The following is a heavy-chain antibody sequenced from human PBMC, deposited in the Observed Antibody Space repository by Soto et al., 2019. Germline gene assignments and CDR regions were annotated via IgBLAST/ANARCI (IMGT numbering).Heavy chain of an antibody. V-gene: IGHV4-34*01. CDR2: INHGGSA. CDR3: ARYSSSWSKYVQH. Sequence: VQLQQWGAGLLKTSETLSLTCAVYGGSISGYYWSWIRQTPGKRLEWVGDINHGGSANYKPSLKSRVTFSLDPSKNQFSLKLSSVIAADTAVYYCARYSSSWSKYVQHWGRGPLVTVSS. D-gene: IGHD6-13*01. J-gene: IGHJ1*01. CDR1: GGSISGYY.